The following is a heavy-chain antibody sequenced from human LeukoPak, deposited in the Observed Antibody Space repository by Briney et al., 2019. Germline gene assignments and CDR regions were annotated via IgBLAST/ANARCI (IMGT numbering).Heavy chain of an antibody. CDR1: GGSISSDDYY. CDR3: ARGGTLFTFFDS. V-gene: IGHV4-61*02. Sequence: KPSQTLSLTRTESGGSISSDDYYWNWIRQPAGRGLEWIGRIYITGNTMYNPSLESRVRMSIDTSKNQVSLTVKSVTAADTAVYYCARGGTLFTFFDSWGQGTLVTVSS. CDR2: IYITGNT. J-gene: IGHJ4*02.